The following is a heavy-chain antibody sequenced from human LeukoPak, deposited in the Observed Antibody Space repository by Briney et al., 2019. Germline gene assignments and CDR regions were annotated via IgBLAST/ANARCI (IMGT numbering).Heavy chain of an antibody. CDR3: AKSGSRDWDYFEF. CDR1: GFTFSSFA. V-gene: IGHV3-23*01. Sequence: GGSLRLSCAASGFTFSSFALNWVRQAPGKGLESVSTISGDGGATHYADSVKGRFTISRANSKNTLFLQMNSLRAEDTAVYYCAKSGSRDWDYFEFWGQGTLVTASS. CDR2: ISGDGGAT. J-gene: IGHJ4*02. D-gene: IGHD6-19*01.